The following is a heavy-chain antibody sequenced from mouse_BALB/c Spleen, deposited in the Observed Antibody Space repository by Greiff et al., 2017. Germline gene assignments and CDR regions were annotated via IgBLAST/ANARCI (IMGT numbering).Heavy chain of an antibody. Sequence: EVKLVESGGCLVQPGGSRKLSCAASGFTFSSFGMHWVRQAPEKGLEWFAYISSGSSTIYYADTVKGRFTISRDNPKNTLFLQMTSLRSEDTAMYYCARSGYYGKGAMDYWGQGTSVTVSS. CDR1: GFTFSSFG. D-gene: IGHD1-1*01. J-gene: IGHJ4*01. V-gene: IGHV5-17*02. CDR2: ISSGSSTI. CDR3: ARSGYYGKGAMDY.